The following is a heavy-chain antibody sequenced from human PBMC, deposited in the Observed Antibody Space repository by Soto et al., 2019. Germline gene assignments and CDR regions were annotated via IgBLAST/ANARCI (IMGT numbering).Heavy chain of an antibody. Sequence: EVQLVESGGGLVQPGGSLRLSCLASGFTLSSYSMNWVRQAPGKGLEWVSDISSSSRTIYYADSVKGRFTISRDNDKNSVYLQMNSLRDEDTAVYYCAREGGTMIGDYWGQGTLVTVSS. CDR2: ISSSSRTI. D-gene: IGHD3-10*02. J-gene: IGHJ4*02. CDR3: AREGGTMIGDY. CDR1: GFTLSSYS. V-gene: IGHV3-48*02.